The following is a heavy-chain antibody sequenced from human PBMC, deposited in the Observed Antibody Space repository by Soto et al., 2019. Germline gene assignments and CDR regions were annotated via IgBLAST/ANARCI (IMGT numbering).Heavy chain of an antibody. Sequence: QVQLVQSGAEVKKPGASVKVSCKASGYTFTSYGISWVRRAPGQGLEWMGWISANNGNTNYAQKLQGRVTMTTDTSTSTADMELRSLRSDDTAVYYCARDRGSYALDCWGQGTLVTVSS. CDR2: ISANNGNT. CDR1: GYTFTSYG. J-gene: IGHJ4*02. D-gene: IGHD1-26*01. CDR3: ARDRGSYALDC. V-gene: IGHV1-18*01.